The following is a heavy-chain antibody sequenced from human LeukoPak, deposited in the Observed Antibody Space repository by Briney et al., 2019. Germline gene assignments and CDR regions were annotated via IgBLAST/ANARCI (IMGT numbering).Heavy chain of an antibody. V-gene: IGHV4-39*07. Sequence: SETLSLTCTVSGGSISSSSYYWGWIRQPPGKGLEWIGSIYYSGSTYYNPSLNSRVTISVDTSKNQFSLKLSSVTAADTAVYYCARADRVYYYGSGSSPHYFDYWGQGTLVTVSS. CDR3: ARADRVYYYGSGSSPHYFDY. CDR1: GGSISSSSYY. D-gene: IGHD3-10*01. J-gene: IGHJ4*02. CDR2: IYYSGST.